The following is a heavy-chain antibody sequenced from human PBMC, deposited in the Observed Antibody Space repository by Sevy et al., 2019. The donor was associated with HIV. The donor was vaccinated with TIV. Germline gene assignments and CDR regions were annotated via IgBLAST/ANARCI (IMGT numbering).Heavy chain of an antibody. Sequence: GGSLRLSCEASGFTFRDYSMNWVRQAPGKGLEWVSSISSGSSYKKYGDSVKGRFTISRDNAKNSLYLQSNSLRAEDTAVYYCTRVDYYDTSGSHYWGQGTLVTVSS. CDR3: TRVDYYDTSGSHY. J-gene: IGHJ4*02. CDR1: GFTFRDYS. V-gene: IGHV3-21*01. CDR2: ISSGSSYK. D-gene: IGHD3-22*01.